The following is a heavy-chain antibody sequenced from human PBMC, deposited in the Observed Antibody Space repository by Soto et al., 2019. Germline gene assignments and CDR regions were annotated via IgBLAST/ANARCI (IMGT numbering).Heavy chain of an antibody. CDR2: ISGSGGST. Sequence: EVQLLESGGGLVQPGGSLRLSCAASGFTFSSYAMSWVRQAPGKGLEWVSAISGSGGSTYYADSVKGRFTISRDNSNNTLYLQMNSLRAEDTAVYYCAKRYCSGGSCYSLGYWGQGTLVTVSS. J-gene: IGHJ4*02. CDR3: AKRYCSGGSCYSLGY. D-gene: IGHD2-15*01. CDR1: GFTFSSYA. V-gene: IGHV3-23*01.